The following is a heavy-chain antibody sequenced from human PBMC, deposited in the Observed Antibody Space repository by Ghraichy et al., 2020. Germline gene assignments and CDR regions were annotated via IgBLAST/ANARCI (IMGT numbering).Heavy chain of an antibody. D-gene: IGHD6-13*01. J-gene: IGHJ6*04. CDR2: INHSRST. CDR3: ARGRRSSSWRDV. V-gene: IGHV4-34*01. Sequence: SETLSLTCAVYGGSFSGYYWSWIRQPPGKGLEWIGEINHSRSTNYNPSLKSRVTMSLDTSKNQFSLKLSSVTAADTAVYYCARGRRSSSWRDVWGKGTTVTVSS. CDR1: GGSFSGYY.